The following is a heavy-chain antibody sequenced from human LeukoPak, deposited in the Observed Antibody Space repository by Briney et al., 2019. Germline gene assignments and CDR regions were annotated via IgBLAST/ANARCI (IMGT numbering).Heavy chain of an antibody. CDR2: ISYDGSNK. V-gene: IGHV3-30*03. CDR1: GFTFSSYG. Sequence: QAGGSLRLSCAASGFTFSSYGMHWVRQAPGKGLEWVAVISYDGSNKYCADSVKGRFTISRDNSKDTLYLQMNSLRAEDTAVYYCASISGSYLPFDYWGQGTLVTVSS. CDR3: ASISGSYLPFDY. J-gene: IGHJ4*02. D-gene: IGHD1-26*01.